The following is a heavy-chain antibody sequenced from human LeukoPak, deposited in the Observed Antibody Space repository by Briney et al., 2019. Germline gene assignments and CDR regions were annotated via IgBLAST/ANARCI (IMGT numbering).Heavy chain of an antibody. D-gene: IGHD3-3*01. CDR3: ARDGSNYDFWSGYSSFDY. J-gene: IGHJ4*02. CDR1: GFTFSSYE. CDR2: ISSSGSTI. Sequence: PGGSLRLSCAASGFTFSSYEMNWVRQAPGKGLEWVSYISSSGSTIYYADSVKGRFTISRDNAKNSLYLQMNRLRAEDTAVYYCARDGSNYDFWSGYSSFDYWGQGTLVTVSS. V-gene: IGHV3-48*03.